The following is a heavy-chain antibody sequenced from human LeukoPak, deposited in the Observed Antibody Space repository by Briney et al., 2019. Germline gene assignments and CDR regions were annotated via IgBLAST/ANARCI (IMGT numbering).Heavy chain of an antibody. V-gene: IGHV4-34*01. J-gene: IGHJ6*04. Sequence: SETLSLTCAVYGGSFSGYYWSWIRQPPGKGLEGIGEINHSGSTNYNPSLKSRVTISVDTSKNQFSLKLSSVTAADTAVYYCARDRYYYGSGSYRHYYYGMDVWGKGTTVTVSS. D-gene: IGHD3-10*01. CDR1: GGSFSGYY. CDR3: ARDRYYYGSGSYRHYYYGMDV. CDR2: INHSGST.